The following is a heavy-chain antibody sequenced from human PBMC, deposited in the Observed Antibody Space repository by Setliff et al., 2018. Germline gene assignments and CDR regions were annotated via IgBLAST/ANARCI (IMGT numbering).Heavy chain of an antibody. CDR1: GFTFSRYW. J-gene: IGHJ4*02. D-gene: IGHD5-12*01. CDR3: ARGIVAPSRWDYFDY. Sequence: PGGSLRLSCAASGFTFSRYWMSWVRQAPGKGLEWVANIKQDGSEKYYVDSVKGRFTISRDNAKNSLYLQMNSLRAEDTAVYYCARGIVAPSRWDYFDYWGQGTLVTVS. CDR2: IKQDGSEK. V-gene: IGHV3-7*04.